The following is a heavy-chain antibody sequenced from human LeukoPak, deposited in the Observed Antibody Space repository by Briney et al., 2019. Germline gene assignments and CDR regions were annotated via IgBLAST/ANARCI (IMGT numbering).Heavy chain of an antibody. CDR3: GKGPGVYAMGALDY. Sequence: GGSLRLSCAASGFTFSSYAMYWVRQAPGKGLEWVAAISFDASNKYYADSVKGRFTISRDNSKNMLYVQMNSLRAEDTAVYYCGKGPGVYAMGALDYWGQGILVSVSS. CDR1: GFTFSSYA. V-gene: IGHV3-30*18. J-gene: IGHJ4*02. CDR2: ISFDASNK. D-gene: IGHD2-8*01.